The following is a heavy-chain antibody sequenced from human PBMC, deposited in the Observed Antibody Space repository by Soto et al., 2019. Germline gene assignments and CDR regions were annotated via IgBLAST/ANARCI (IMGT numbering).Heavy chain of an antibody. CDR1: GFTFSSYS. J-gene: IGHJ4*02. CDR2: ISSSSSYI. V-gene: IGHV3-21*01. Sequence: GGSLRLSCAASGFTFSSYSMNWVRQAPGKGLEWVSSISSSSSYIYYADSVKGRFTISRDNAKNSLYLQMNSLRAEDTAVYYCARGPGLRIMITFGGVIVNHFDYWGQGTLVTVSS. D-gene: IGHD3-16*02. CDR3: ARGPGLRIMITFGGVIVNHFDY.